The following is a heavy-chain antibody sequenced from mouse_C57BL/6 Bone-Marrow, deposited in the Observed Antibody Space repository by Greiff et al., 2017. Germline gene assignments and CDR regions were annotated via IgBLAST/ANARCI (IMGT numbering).Heavy chain of an antibody. V-gene: IGHV1-4*01. Sequence: VQLQQSGAELARPGASVKMSCKASGYTFTGYTMHWVKQRPGQGLEWIGYINPSSGYTKYNQKFKDKATLTADKSSSTAYMQLSSLTSEDSAVYYCARSGTGYDYWGQGTTLTVSS. CDR2: INPSSGYT. CDR3: ARSGTGYDY. D-gene: IGHD4-1*01. J-gene: IGHJ2*01. CDR1: GYTFTGYT.